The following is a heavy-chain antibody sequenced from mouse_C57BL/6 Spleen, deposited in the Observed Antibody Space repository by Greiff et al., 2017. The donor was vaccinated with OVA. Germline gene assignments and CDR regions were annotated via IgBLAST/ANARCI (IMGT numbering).Heavy chain of an antibody. D-gene: IGHD2-2*01. J-gene: IGHJ4*01. CDR2: IDPANGNT. CDR3: ARLGPGYVDYAMDY. V-gene: IGHV14-3*01. Sequence: VQLQQSVAELVRPGASVKLSCTASGFNINNTYMHWVKQRPEQGLEWIGRIDPANGNTKYAPKFQGKATITADTSSNTAYLQLSSLTSEDTAIYYCARLGPGYVDYAMDYWGQGTSVTVSS. CDR1: GFNINNTY.